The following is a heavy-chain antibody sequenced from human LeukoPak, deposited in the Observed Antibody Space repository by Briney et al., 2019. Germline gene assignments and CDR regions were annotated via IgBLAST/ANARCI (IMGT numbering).Heavy chain of an antibody. Sequence: PGGSLRLSCAASGFTFSSYEMNWVRQAPGKGLDWVSYISSSGSAIYYADSVKGRFTISRDNSENTLHLQMNSLRAEDTAVYYCARIPKTTYFDYWGQGTLVTVSS. V-gene: IGHV3-48*03. CDR2: ISSSGSAI. CDR1: GFTFSSYE. D-gene: IGHD4-11*01. CDR3: ARIPKTTYFDY. J-gene: IGHJ4*02.